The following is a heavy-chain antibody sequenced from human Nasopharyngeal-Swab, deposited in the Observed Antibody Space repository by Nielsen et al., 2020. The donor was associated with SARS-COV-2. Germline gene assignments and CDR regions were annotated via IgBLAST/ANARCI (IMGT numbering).Heavy chain of an antibody. Sequence: GGSLRLFCAAPGFTFSDHYMSWIRQAPGKGLEWVSYISSSGSTIYYADSVKGRFTISRDNAKNSLYLQMNSLRAEDTAVYYCARAQLRLQYYGMDVWGQGTTVTVSS. D-gene: IGHD4-11*01. J-gene: IGHJ6*02. V-gene: IGHV3-11*01. CDR3: ARAQLRLQYYGMDV. CDR2: ISSSGSTI. CDR1: GFTFSDHY.